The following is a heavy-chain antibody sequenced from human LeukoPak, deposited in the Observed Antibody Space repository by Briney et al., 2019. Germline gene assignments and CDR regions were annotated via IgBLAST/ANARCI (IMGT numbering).Heavy chain of an antibody. Sequence: GGSLRLSCAASGFTFSSYAMNWVRQAPGKGLEWVSAISGSGGSTYYADSVKGRFTISRDNSKNTLYLQMNSLRAEDTAVYYCAKFRAGLELGDAFDIWGQGTMVTVSS. J-gene: IGHJ3*02. CDR1: GFTFSSYA. V-gene: IGHV3-23*01. CDR2: ISGSGGST. D-gene: IGHD6-19*01. CDR3: AKFRAGLELGDAFDI.